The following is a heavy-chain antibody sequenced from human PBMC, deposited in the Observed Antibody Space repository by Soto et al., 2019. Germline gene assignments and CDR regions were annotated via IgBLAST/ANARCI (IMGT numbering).Heavy chain of an antibody. D-gene: IGHD6-13*01. Sequence: SETLSLTCTVSGGSISSYYWSWIRQPPGKGLEWIGYIYYSGSTNYNPSLKSRVTISVDTSKNQFSLKLSSVTAADTAVYYCARSLIAAGVEQNWFDSWGQGTLVTVSS. J-gene: IGHJ5*01. CDR1: GGSISSYY. V-gene: IGHV4-59*08. CDR3: ARSLIAAGVEQNWFDS. CDR2: IYYSGST.